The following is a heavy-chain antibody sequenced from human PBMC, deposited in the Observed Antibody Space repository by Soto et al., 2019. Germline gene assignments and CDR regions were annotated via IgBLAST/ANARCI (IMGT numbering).Heavy chain of an antibody. CDR2: IMPVFRRP. J-gene: IGHJ6*02. V-gene: IGHV1-69*12. D-gene: IGHD3-3*02. CDR3: ARDKDRQQLGGNYYYILDV. Sequence: QVQLVQSGAEVKKPGSSVKVSCKAPGGTFRTSAISWVRLAPGQGLEWVGGIMPVFRRPKYAQNFQGRVTITADESTSTAYMELSSLRSDDTAVYYCARDKDRQQLGGNYYYILDVLGQGTAVTVSS. CDR1: GGTFRTSA.